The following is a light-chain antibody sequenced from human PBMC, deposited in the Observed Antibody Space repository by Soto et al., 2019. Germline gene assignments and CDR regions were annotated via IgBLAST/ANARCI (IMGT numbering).Light chain of an antibody. CDR3: QHYNNWPFT. J-gene: IGKJ2*01. CDR2: GVS. V-gene: IGKV3-15*01. CDR1: QSISSN. Sequence: EIVMTQSPATLSVSPGERATLSCRASQSISSNLAWYQQKPGQAPSLLIYGVSARATGIPARFSGSGSGTEFTLTISSLQSEDYAVYYCQHYNNWPFTFGQGTNLEIK.